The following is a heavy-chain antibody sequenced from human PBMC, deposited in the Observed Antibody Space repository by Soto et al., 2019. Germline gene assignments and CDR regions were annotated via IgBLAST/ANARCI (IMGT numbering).Heavy chain of an antibody. D-gene: IGHD3-22*01. Sequence: ASVKVSCKASGYTFTGYYMHWVRQAPGQGVEWMGWINPNSGGTNYAQKFQGWVTMTRDTSISTAYMELSRLRSDDTAVYYCARGTYYYDSSGYPPPYYGMDVWGQGTTVTVSS. J-gene: IGHJ6*02. V-gene: IGHV1-2*04. CDR2: INPNSGGT. CDR1: GYTFTGYY. CDR3: ARGTYYYDSSGYPPPYYGMDV.